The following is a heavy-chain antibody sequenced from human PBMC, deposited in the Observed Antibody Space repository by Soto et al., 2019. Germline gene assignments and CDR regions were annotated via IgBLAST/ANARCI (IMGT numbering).Heavy chain of an antibody. D-gene: IGHD1-26*01. CDR3: ARSPQPTRGIHWYFDL. CDR2: ISGSGSST. Sequence: GGSLRLSCAASGFTFSSYAMSLVRQAPGKGLEWVSGISGSGSSTYYVDSVKGRFTISRDNSKNTLYVQMNSLRAEDTALYYCARSPQPTRGIHWYFDLWGRGILVTVSS. V-gene: IGHV3-23*01. J-gene: IGHJ2*01. CDR1: GFTFSSYA.